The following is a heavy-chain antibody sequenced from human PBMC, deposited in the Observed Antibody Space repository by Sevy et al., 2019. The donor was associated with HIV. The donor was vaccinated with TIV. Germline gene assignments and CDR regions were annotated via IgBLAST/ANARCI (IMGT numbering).Heavy chain of an antibody. CDR3: AKIYYDSSGYYSARHYYYYGMDV. V-gene: IGHV3-30*18. J-gene: IGHJ6*02. CDR2: TSYDGSNK. Sequence: GGSLRLSCAASGFTFSSYGMHWVRQAPGKGLEWVAVTSYDGSNKYYADSVKGRFTISRDNSKNTLYLQMNSLRAEDTAVYYCAKIYYDSSGYYSARHYYYYGMDVWGQGTTVTVSS. D-gene: IGHD3-22*01. CDR1: GFTFSSYG.